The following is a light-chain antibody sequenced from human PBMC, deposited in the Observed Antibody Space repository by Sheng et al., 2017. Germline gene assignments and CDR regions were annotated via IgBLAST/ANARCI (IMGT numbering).Light chain of an antibody. V-gene: IGLV2-14*03. Sequence: QSALTQPASVSGSPGQSITISRTGTSSDVGGYNYVSWYQQHPGKAPKLMIYDVSNRPSGVSNRFSGLQAEDEADYYCSSFRSTNSWVFGGGTKLTVI. J-gene: IGLJ3*02. CDR2: DVS. CDR1: SSDVGGYNY. CDR3: SSFRSTNSWV.